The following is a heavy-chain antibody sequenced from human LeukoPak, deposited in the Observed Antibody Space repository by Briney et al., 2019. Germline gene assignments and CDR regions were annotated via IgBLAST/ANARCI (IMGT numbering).Heavy chain of an antibody. J-gene: IGHJ4*02. CDR1: GYTFTSYG. D-gene: IGHD3-22*01. V-gene: IGHV1-18*01. Sequence: GASVKVSCKASGYTFTSYGISWVRQAPGQGLEWMGWISAYNGNTNYAQKLQGRVTMTTDTSTSTAYMELRSLRSDDTAVYYCARDETDYYDSSGLDYWGQGTLVTVSS. CDR3: ARDETDYYDSSGLDY. CDR2: ISAYNGNT.